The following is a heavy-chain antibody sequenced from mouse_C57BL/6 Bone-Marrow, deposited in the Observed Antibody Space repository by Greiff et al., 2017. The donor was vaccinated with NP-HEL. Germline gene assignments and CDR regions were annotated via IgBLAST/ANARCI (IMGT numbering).Heavy chain of an antibody. CDR1: GFTFSDYG. CDR3: ARRYYSSWYFDV. Sequence: VQLVESGGGLVQPGGSLKLSCAASGFTFSDYGMAWVRQAPRKGPEWVAFISNLAYSIYYADTVTGRFTISRENAKNTLYLEMSSLRSEDTAMYYCARRYYSSWYFDVWGTGTTVTVSS. J-gene: IGHJ1*03. D-gene: IGHD1-2*01. CDR2: ISNLAYSI. V-gene: IGHV5-15*04.